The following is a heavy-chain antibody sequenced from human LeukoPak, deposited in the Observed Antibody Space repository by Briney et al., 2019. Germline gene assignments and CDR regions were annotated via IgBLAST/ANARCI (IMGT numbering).Heavy chain of an antibody. J-gene: IGHJ4*02. CDR1: GGSFSGYY. D-gene: IGHD2-2*01. CDR2: INHSGST. V-gene: IGHV4-34*01. Sequence: PSETLSLTCAVYGGSFSGYYWSWIRQPPGKGLEWIGEINHSGSTNYNPSLKSRVTISVDTSKNQFSLKLSSVTAADTAVHYCARGRSSYYFDYWGQGTLVTVSS. CDR3: ARGRSSYYFDY.